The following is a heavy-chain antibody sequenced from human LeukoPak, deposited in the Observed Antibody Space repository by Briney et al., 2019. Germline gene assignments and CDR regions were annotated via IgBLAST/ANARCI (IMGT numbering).Heavy chain of an antibody. CDR2: IHDSGST. CDR1: GGSIKTYY. D-gene: IGHD5-18*01. J-gene: IGHJ4*02. CDR3: ARLAVQHVNTAMVPAVDF. V-gene: IGHV4-59*08. Sequence: PSETLSLTCAVSGGSIKTYYWSWVRQPPGKALEWIGYIHDSGSTNYNPSLKSRVTMSVDTSKNHFSLKLTSVTAADTAVYYCARLAVQHVNTAMVPAVDFWGQGTLVTVSS.